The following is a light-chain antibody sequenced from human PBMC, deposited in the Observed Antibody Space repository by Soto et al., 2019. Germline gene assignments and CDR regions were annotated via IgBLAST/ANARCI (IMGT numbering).Light chain of an antibody. V-gene: IGKV3-20*01. CDR2: GAS. CDR3: QHYGASPPIT. J-gene: IGKJ5*01. Sequence: EIVLTQSPGTLSLSPGERATLSCRASQSVSSSYLAWYQHRPGQAPRLLIYGASSRATGIPDRFSGSGSGTDFTLTISRLEPEDFAMYYCQHYGASPPITFDQGTRLEIK. CDR1: QSVSSSY.